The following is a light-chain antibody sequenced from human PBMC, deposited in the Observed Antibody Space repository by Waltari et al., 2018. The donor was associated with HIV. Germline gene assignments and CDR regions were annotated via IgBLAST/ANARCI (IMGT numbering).Light chain of an antibody. J-gene: IGKJ2*03. Sequence: EIVLTQSPAPLSLSPWERATLSCRASQSVGNYLAWYQQKPGQPPRLLIYDASNRATGIPDRFSGSGSRTDFTLTISSLEPEDFAVYYCQQRTNWPPYSFGQGTKLEIK. V-gene: IGKV3-11*01. CDR2: DAS. CDR1: QSVGNY. CDR3: QQRTNWPPYS.